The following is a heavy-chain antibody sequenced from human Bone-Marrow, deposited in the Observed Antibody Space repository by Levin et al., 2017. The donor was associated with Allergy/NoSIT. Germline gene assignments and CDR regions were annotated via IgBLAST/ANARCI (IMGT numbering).Heavy chain of an antibody. CDR2: INHSGST. J-gene: IGHJ4*02. Sequence: PSETLSLTCVVNGGSFSNFYWGWIRQPPGKGLEWIGEINHSGSTNYNPSLKSRVTLSVDTSNNRFSLKLDSVTAADTAVYFCAGTRMYCGGGVCHPAGDFDSWGQGTLVTVSS. V-gene: IGHV4-34*01. CDR3: AGTRMYCGGGVCHPAGDFDS. CDR1: GGSFSNFY. D-gene: IGHD2-21*01.